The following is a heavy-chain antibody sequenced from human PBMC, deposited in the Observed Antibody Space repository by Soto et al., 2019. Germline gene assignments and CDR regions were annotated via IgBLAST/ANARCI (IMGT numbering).Heavy chain of an antibody. D-gene: IGHD6-13*01. V-gene: IGHV4-39*02. Sequence: SETLSLTCTVSGGSISSSSYYWGWIRQPPGKGLEWIGSIYYSGSTYYNPSLKSRVTISVDTSKNQFSLKLSSVTAADTAVYYCARDLDSGSSWYMDVWGKGTTVTVSS. CDR3: ARDLDSGSSWYMDV. J-gene: IGHJ6*03. CDR2: IYYSGST. CDR1: GGSISSSSYY.